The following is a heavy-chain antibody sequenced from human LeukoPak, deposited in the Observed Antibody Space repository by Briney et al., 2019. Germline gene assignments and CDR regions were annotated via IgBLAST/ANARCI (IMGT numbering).Heavy chain of an antibody. D-gene: IGHD3-22*01. V-gene: IGHV4-39*01. J-gene: IGHJ5*02. Sequence: PSETLSLTCTVSGGSISSSNYYWGWIRQPPGEGLEWIGSIYSGNTYYNPSLKSRVTISVDTSKNQFSLKLSSVTAADTAVYYCARPYDSSGYYLGWFDPWGQGTLVTVSS. CDR2: IYSGNT. CDR1: GGSISSSNYY. CDR3: ARPYDSSGYYLGWFDP.